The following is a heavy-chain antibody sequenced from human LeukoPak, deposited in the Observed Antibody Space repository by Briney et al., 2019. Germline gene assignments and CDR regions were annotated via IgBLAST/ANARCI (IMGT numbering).Heavy chain of an antibody. V-gene: IGHV1-18*01. Sequence: ASVKVSCKASGYTFTSYGIGWVRQAPGQGLEWMGWISAYNGNTNYAQKLQGRVTMTTDTSTSTAYMELRCLRSDDTAVYYCARPTYYYGSSGYYSTPGFDYWGQGTLVTVSS. J-gene: IGHJ4*02. CDR2: ISAYNGNT. D-gene: IGHD3-22*01. CDR1: GYTFTSYG. CDR3: ARPTYYYGSSGYYSTPGFDY.